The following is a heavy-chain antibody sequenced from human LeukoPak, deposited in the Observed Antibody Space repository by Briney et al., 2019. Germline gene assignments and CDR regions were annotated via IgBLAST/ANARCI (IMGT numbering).Heavy chain of an antibody. J-gene: IGHJ4*02. D-gene: IGHD6-19*01. CDR2: IYYTGSA. CDR3: ARGGWSKDY. V-gene: IGHV4-59*01. Sequence: PSETLSLTCTVSGGSLTKFYWSWIRQPPGKRLEWIGYIYYTGSANYNPSVKSRVTMSVGTSKNQFSLKMNSVTAADTAVYYCARGGWSKDYWGQGTPVTVSS. CDR1: GGSLTKFY.